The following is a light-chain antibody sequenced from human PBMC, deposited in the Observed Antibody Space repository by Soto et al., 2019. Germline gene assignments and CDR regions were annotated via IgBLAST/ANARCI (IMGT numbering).Light chain of an antibody. J-gene: IGKJ2*01. Sequence: EVVLTQSPRTLSLSPGERATLSCRASQSISNNYLAWYQHRPGQAPRLLIYGASKRATGIPDRFSGSGSGTVFTLTISGLEPEDFVVYYCQQYGSSPRYTFGQGTKLEI. V-gene: IGKV3-20*01. CDR1: QSISNNY. CDR2: GAS. CDR3: QQYGSSPRYT.